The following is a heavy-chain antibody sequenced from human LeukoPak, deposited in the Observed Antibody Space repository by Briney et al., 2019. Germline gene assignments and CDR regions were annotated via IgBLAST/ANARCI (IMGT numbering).Heavy chain of an antibody. J-gene: IGHJ4*02. CDR3: ARVGSSWLYYFDY. V-gene: IGHV4-59*01. D-gene: IGHD6-13*01. CDR2: IYYSGST. CDR1: GGSISSYY. Sequence: KTSETLSLTCTVSGGSISSYYWSWIRQPPGKGLEWIGYIYYSGSTNYNPSLKSRVTISVDTSKNQFSLKLSSVTAADTAVYYCARVGSSWLYYFDYWGQGTLVTVSS.